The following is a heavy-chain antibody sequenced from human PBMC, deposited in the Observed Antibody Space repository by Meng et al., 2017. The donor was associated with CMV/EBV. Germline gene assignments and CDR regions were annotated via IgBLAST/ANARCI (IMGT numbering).Heavy chain of an antibody. CDR2: INPNSGGT. Sequence: ASVKVSCKASGYTFTGYYMHWVRQAPGQGFEWMGWINPNSGGTNYAQKFHGRVTMTRDTSISTAYMELSRLRSDDMAVYYCARETPQYSSTWYGGSNWFDPWGQGTLVTVSS. D-gene: IGHD6-13*01. CDR3: ARETPQYSSTWYGGSNWFDP. CDR1: GYTFTGYY. J-gene: IGHJ5*02. V-gene: IGHV1-2*02.